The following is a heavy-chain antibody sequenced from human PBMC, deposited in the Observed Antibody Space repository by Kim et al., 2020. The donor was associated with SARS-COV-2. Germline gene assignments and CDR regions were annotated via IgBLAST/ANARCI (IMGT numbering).Heavy chain of an antibody. Sequence: SVKSRITINPDTSKTQFSLQLNSVTPEDTAVYYCARELRFLEWLLSALDYWGQGTLVTVSS. V-gene: IGHV6-1*01. CDR3: ARELRFLEWLLSALDY. J-gene: IGHJ4*02. D-gene: IGHD3-3*01.